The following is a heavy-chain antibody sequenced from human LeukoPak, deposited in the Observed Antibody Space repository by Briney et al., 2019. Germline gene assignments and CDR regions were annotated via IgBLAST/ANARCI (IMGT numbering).Heavy chain of an antibody. J-gene: IGHJ4*02. D-gene: IGHD1-26*01. V-gene: IGHV3-23*01. CDR1: GFTFSSYA. CDR2: IGGSGVST. Sequence: GGSLRLSCAASGFTFSSYAMSWFRQPPGQGLEWVSGIGGSGVSTYYADSVKGRFTMSRDNSGNTLYLQMNSLRAEDTAVYYCAKAWELLDYYFDYWGQGTLVTVSS. CDR3: AKAWELLDYYFDY.